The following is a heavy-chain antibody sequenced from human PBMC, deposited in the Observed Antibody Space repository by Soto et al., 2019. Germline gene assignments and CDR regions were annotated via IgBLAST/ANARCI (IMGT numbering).Heavy chain of an antibody. D-gene: IGHD6-6*01. J-gene: IGHJ6*02. CDR3: ARGESIAARLDYYYYGMDV. V-gene: IGHV1-2*04. CDR1: GYTFTGYY. CDR2: INPNSGGT. Sequence: GASVKVSCKASGYTFTGYYMHWVRQAPGQGLEWMGWINPNSGGTNYAQKFQGWVTMTRDTSISTAYMELSRLRSDDTAVYYCARGESIAARLDYYYYGMDVWGQGTTLTVSS.